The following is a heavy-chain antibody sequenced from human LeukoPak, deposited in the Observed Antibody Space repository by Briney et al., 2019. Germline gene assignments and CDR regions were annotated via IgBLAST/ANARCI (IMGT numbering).Heavy chain of an antibody. V-gene: IGHV4-39*07. CDR2: IYYSGST. J-gene: IGHJ4*02. D-gene: IGHD6-13*01. CDR3: ASWSGIGSSWR. Sequence: PSETLSLTCTVSGGSISSSSYYWGWIRQPPGKGLEWIGSIYYSGSTYYNPSLKSRVTISVDTSKNQFSLKLSSVTAADTAVYYCASWSGIGSSWRWGQGTLVTVSS. CDR1: GGSISSSSYY.